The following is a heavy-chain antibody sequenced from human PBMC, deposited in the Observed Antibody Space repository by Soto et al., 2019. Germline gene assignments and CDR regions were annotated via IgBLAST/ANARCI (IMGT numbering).Heavy chain of an antibody. CDR1: GITFSSYS. Sequence: GSLRLSCAASGITFSSYSMNWVRQAPGKGLEWVSSISSSSSNIYYADSVKGRFTISRDNAKNSLYLQMNSLRAEDTFVYYCARDPLAAAVELNWFDPWGQGTLVTVSS. D-gene: IGHD6-13*01. J-gene: IGHJ5*02. CDR3: ARDPLAAAVELNWFDP. V-gene: IGHV3-21*01. CDR2: ISSSSSNI.